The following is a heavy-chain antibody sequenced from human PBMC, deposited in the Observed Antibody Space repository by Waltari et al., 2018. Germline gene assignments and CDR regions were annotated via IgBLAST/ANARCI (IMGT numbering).Heavy chain of an antibody. CDR2: MTSSGSYR. Sequence: QVQLVESGGGLVKPGGSLRLSCAASGFNFNDYYMNWIRQAPGKGLEWVSHMTSSGSYRYYADSVKGRFTISRDNAKNSLYLQMNSLRAEDSAVYYCAREWGGQGLRDAFDIWGQGTVVTVSS. D-gene: IGHD3-10*01. CDR1: GFNFNDYY. J-gene: IGHJ3*02. V-gene: IGHV3-11*01. CDR3: AREWGGQGLRDAFDI.